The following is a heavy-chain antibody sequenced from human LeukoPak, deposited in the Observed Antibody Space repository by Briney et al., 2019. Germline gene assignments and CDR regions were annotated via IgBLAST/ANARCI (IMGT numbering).Heavy chain of an antibody. CDR1: GDSISGQY. J-gene: IGHJ6*03. Sequence: PSETLSLTCTVSGDSISGQYWNWIRQPPGKGLEWIGYIHSSGSTDYSPSLRSRVTLSVDTSKNQLSLKLTSVTAADTAVYYCARPTATPAGSYYYHYLHVWGKGTTVTVSS. CDR2: IHSSGST. CDR3: ARPTATPAGSYYYHYLHV. V-gene: IGHV4-4*09. D-gene: IGHD6-19*01.